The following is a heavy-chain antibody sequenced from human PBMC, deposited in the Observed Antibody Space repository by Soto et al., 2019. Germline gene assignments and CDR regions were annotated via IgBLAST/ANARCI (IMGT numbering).Heavy chain of an antibody. D-gene: IGHD1-1*01. CDR1: GYTFTSYG. V-gene: IGHV1-18*01. CDR2: ISAHNGNT. CDR3: ARGRYGDY. J-gene: IGHJ4*02. Sequence: QVHLVQSGAEVKKPGASVKVSCKGSGYTFTSYGITWVRQAPGQGLEWMGWISAHNGNTNYAQKFQGRVTVTRDTSTSTAYMELRSLRSDEKAVYYCARGRYGDYWGQGALVTVSS.